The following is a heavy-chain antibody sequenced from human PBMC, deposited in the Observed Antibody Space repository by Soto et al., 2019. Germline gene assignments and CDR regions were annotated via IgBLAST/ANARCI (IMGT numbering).Heavy chain of an antibody. V-gene: IGHV6-1*01. CDR1: GDSVSSNSAA. CDR2: TYYRSKWYY. J-gene: IGHJ6*02. D-gene: IGHD2-8*02. CDR3: VRGGAGPTVVSRGYYYFGMDV. Sequence: SQTLSLTCAISGDSVSSNSAAWNWIRQSPSRGLEWLGRTYYRSKWYYDYAQSVKSRVTINPDTSRNQFSLQLNSVTPEDTAVYFCVRGGAGPTVVSRGYYYFGMDVWGLGTTVTVSS.